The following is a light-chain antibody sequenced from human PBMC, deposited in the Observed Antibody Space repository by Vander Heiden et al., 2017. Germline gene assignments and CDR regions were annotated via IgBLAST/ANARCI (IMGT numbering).Light chain of an antibody. V-gene: IGLV3-25*03. CDR1: ALSKQY. CDR3: QSADSDDAYVV. Sequence: SYELTPPPSVSVSPGQTARITCSAEALSKQYSDWYQQRPGKAPVLLICKDSQRPPGIPERFSGSTSGTTVTLTISGVQAEDEADYFCQSADSDDAYVVFGGGTKLTVL. CDR2: KDS. J-gene: IGLJ3*02.